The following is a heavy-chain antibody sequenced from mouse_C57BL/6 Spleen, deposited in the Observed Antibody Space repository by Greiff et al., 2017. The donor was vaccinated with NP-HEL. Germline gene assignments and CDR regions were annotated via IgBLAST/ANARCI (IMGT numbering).Heavy chain of an antibody. V-gene: IGHV1-64*01. CDR2: IHPNSGST. D-gene: IGHD2-2*01. CDR1: GYTFTSYW. CDR3: ASSTMVTTRAMDY. Sequence: QVQLQQSGAELVKPGASVKLSCKASGYTFTSYWMHWVKQRPGQGLEWIGMIHPNSGSTNYNEKFKSKATLTVDKSSSTAYMQLSSLTSEDSAVYYCASSTMVTTRAMDYWGQGTSVTVSS. J-gene: IGHJ4*01.